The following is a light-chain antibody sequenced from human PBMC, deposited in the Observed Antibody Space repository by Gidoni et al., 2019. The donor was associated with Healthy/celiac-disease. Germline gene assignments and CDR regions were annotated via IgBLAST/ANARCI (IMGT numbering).Light chain of an antibody. V-gene: IGLV1-44*01. J-gene: IGLJ2*01. Sequence: QSVLTQPPSASGTPGQRVTISCSVFSSNIGSNTVNWYQQLPGTAPKLLIYSNNQRPSGVPDRFSGSKSGTSASLAISGLQSEDEADYYCAAWDDSLNGVVFGGGTKLTVL. CDR2: SNN. CDR3: AAWDDSLNGVV. CDR1: SSNIGSNT.